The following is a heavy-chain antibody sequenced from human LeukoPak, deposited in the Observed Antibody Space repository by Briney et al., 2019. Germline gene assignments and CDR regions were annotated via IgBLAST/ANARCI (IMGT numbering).Heavy chain of an antibody. V-gene: IGHV3-15*01. Sequence: KPGGSLRLSCAASGFTFSDYYMSWIRQAPGKGLEWVGRNKSKTDGGTTDYAAPVKGRFAISRDDSKNTLYLQMNSLKTEDTAVYYCTTPESDIVVVPAAIGFDYWGQGTLVTVSS. D-gene: IGHD2-2*01. CDR1: GFTFSDYY. CDR3: TTPESDIVVVPAAIGFDY. J-gene: IGHJ4*02. CDR2: NKSKTDGGTT.